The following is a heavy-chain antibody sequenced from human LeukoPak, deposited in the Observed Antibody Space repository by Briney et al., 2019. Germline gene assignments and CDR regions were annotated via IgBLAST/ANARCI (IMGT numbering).Heavy chain of an antibody. CDR2: INPNSGDT. V-gene: IGHV1-2*02. CDR1: GYTFTGHN. J-gene: IGHJ4*02. CDR3: ARGYCIGGSCYLDY. D-gene: IGHD2-15*01. Sequence: ASVKVSCKASGYTFTGHNIHWVRQAPGQGLEWMGWINPNSGDTKNEQKFQGRVTMTRDTSISTAYMELRRLNSDDTAVYYCARGYCIGGSCYLDYWGQGTLVTVSS.